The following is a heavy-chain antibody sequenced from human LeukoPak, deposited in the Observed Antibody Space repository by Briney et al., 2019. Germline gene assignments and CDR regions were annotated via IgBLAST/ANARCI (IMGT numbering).Heavy chain of an antibody. CDR1: GYNFTSYY. J-gene: IGHJ4*02. CDR3: ARDRGLSGYPYFDY. V-gene: IGHV1-2*02. CDR2: INPNSGGT. Sequence: EASVKVSCKASGYNFTSYYMHWVRQAPGQGLEWMGWINPNSGGTNYAQKFQGRVTMTRDTSISTAYMELSRLRSDDTAVYYCARDRGLSGYPYFDYWGQGTLVTVSS. D-gene: IGHD3-22*01.